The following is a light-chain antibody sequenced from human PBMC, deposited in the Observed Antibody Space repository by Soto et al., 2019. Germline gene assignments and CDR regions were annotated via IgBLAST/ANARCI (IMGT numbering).Light chain of an antibody. CDR1: SSDVGAYDY. V-gene: IGLV2-14*01. J-gene: IGLJ3*02. CDR3: SSYTTSNTWV. CDR2: EVS. Sequence: QSVLTQPASVSGSPGQSITISCTGTSSDVGAYDYVSWYQQHPGKAPKFMLYEVSNRPSGLSNRFSGSKSCNTASLTISGLQAEDEADYYCSSYTTSNTWVFGGGTKLTVL.